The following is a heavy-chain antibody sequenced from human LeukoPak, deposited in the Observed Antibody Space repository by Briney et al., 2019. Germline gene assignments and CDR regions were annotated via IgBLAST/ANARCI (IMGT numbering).Heavy chain of an antibody. CDR1: GFTFSCYW. D-gene: IGHD6-19*01. Sequence: GGSLRLSCAASGFTFSCYWMSWVRQAPGKGLEWVANIKQDGSEKYYVDSVKGRFTISRDNAKNSLYLQMNSLRAEDTAVYYCARPKGRIAVAGFDYWGQGTLVTVSS. J-gene: IGHJ4*02. CDR3: ARPKGRIAVAGFDY. CDR2: IKQDGSEK. V-gene: IGHV3-7*03.